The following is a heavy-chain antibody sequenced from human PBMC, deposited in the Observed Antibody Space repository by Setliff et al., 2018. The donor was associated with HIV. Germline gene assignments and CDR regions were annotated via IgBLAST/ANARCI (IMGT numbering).Heavy chain of an antibody. J-gene: IGHJ4*02. Sequence: GGSLRLSCAASGFTFSSYWMSWVRQPPGKGLEWVANIKQDGSEEYRVDSVKGRFTISRDNSKNTLYLQVNSLRPEDTAVYYCASARIPTGGTSTSFDYWGQGTLVTVSS. CDR2: IKQDGSEE. D-gene: IGHD1-1*01. CDR1: GFTFSSYW. V-gene: IGHV3-7*01. CDR3: ASARIPTGGTSTSFDY.